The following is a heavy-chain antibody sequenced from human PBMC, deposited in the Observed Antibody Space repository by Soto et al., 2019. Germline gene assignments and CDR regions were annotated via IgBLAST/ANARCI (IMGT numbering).Heavy chain of an antibody. V-gene: IGHV4-4*07. CDR3: ARDLARVVGAIPFYYYGMDV. J-gene: IGHJ6*02. D-gene: IGHD1-26*01. CDR2: IYTSGST. CDR1: GCSISSYY. Sequence: XETLSLTCTVSGCSISSYYWSWIRQPAGKGLEWIGRIYTSGSTNYNPSLKSRVTMSVDTSKNQFSLKLSSVTAADTAVYYCARDLARVVGAIPFYYYGMDVWGQGTTVTVSS.